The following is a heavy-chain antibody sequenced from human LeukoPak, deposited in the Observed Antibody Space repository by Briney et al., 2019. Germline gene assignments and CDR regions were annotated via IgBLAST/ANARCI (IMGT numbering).Heavy chain of an antibody. CDR2: INHSGST. CDR3: ARQVPNSSSSDNWFDP. Sequence: PSETLSLTCTVSGGSFSSGDYYWSWIRQHPGKGLEWIGEINHSGSTNYNPSLKSRVTISVDTSKNQFSLKLSSVTAADTAVYYCARQVPNSSSSDNWFDPWGQGTLVTVSS. V-gene: IGHV4-34*01. CDR1: GGSFSSGDYY. J-gene: IGHJ5*02. D-gene: IGHD6-6*01.